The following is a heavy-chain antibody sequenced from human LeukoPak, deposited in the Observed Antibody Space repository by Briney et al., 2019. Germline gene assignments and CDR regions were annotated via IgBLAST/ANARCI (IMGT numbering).Heavy chain of an antibody. CDR3: ARSPEIVVVPAAIPDAFDI. CDR2: ISSSGSSI. D-gene: IGHD2-2*02. V-gene: IGHV3-48*03. Sequence: GGSLRLSCAASGFTFSSYEMSWVRQAPGKGLEWVSYISSSGSSIYYADSVKGRFTISRDNAKNSLYLQMNSLRAEDTAVYYCARSPEIVVVPAAIPDAFDIWGQGTMVTVSS. CDR1: GFTFSSYE. J-gene: IGHJ3*02.